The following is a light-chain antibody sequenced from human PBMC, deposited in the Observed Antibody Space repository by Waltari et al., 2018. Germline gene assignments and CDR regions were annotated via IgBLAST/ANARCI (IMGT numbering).Light chain of an antibody. CDR3: QQYYSFPPIT. Sequence: DIVITQSPDSLAVSLGERATINCKSSQSLLYRSNNKNYLAWYQKRPGQPPRLLIYWASTRESGVPDRFSGSGSGTDFTLTVNSLQAEDVAVYYCQQYYSFPPITFGQGTRLEI. J-gene: IGKJ5*01. CDR2: WAS. CDR1: QSLLYRSNNKNY. V-gene: IGKV4-1*01.